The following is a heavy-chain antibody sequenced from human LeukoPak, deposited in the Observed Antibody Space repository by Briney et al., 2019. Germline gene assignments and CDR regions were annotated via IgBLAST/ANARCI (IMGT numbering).Heavy chain of an antibody. CDR1: GYSFTSCW. V-gene: IGHV5-51*01. D-gene: IGHD5-18*01. CDR2: IYPGDSDT. Sequence: GESLKTSCKGSGYSFTSCWIGWVRQMPGKGLEWMGIIYPGDSDTRYSPSFQGQVTISADKSISTAYLQWSSLKASDTAMYYCARRSQEYSYGRHAIDYWGQGTLVTVSS. CDR3: ARRSQEYSYGRHAIDY. J-gene: IGHJ4*02.